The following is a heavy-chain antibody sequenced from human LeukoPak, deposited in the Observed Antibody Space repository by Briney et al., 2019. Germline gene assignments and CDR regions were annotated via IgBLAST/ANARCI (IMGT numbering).Heavy chain of an antibody. CDR1: GGSISSGSYY. J-gene: IGHJ4*02. CDR3: ATGVHGIAAAGDYYFDY. V-gene: IGHV4-61*01. D-gene: IGHD6-13*01. CDR2: MYYRGNT. Sequence: PSETLSLTCTVSGGSISSGSYYWSWIRQPPGKGLEWIGYMYYRGNTNYNPSLKSRVTISVDTSKNQFSLKLSSVTAADTAVYYCATGVHGIAAAGDYYFDYWGQGTLVTVSS.